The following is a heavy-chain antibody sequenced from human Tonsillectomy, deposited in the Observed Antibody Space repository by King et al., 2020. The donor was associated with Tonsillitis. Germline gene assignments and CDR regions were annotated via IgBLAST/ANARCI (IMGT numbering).Heavy chain of an antibody. CDR2: ISSGSTYR. Sequence: EVQLVESGGGLVKPGGSLRLSCAASRFTFSIYTMNWVRQAPGKGLEWVSSISSGSTYRFYADSVKGRFTISRDNAKNSLYLEMNSLRAEDTAVYFCARGWSEMVEIRKSDFDYWGQGTLVTVSS. V-gene: IGHV3-21*01. J-gene: IGHJ4*02. CDR1: RFTFSIYT. CDR3: ARGWSEMVEIRKSDFDY. D-gene: IGHD2-8*01.